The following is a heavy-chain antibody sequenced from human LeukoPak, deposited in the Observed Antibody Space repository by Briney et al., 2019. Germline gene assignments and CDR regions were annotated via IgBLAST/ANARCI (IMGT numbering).Heavy chain of an antibody. Sequence: VSVKVSCKASGYTYSNYDISWVRQAPGQGLEWMGWINPNSGGTNSAQKFQGRVTLTRDTSISTAYMELSGLRSDDTAVYYCARGVVAATFYYYMDVWGKGTMVTVSS. CDR1: GYTYSNYD. V-gene: IGHV1-2*02. CDR2: INPNSGGT. J-gene: IGHJ6*03. D-gene: IGHD2-15*01. CDR3: ARGVVAATFYYYMDV.